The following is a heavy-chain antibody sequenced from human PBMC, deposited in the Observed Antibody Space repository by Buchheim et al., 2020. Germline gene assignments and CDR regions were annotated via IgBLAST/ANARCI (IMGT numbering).Heavy chain of an antibody. V-gene: IGHV3-30*18. CDR3: AKDQYGDHEGGMDV. CDR1: GFTFRTYG. CDR2: ISFDGTKK. Sequence: QVQLVESGGGVVQPGRSLRLSCEASGFTFRTYGMNWVRQAPGKGLEWVAVISFDGTKKYYADSVKGSFPISRDNSKNMLYLQMDSLRGEDTAVYYCAKDQYGDHEGGMDVWGQGTT. D-gene: IGHD4-17*01. J-gene: IGHJ6*02.